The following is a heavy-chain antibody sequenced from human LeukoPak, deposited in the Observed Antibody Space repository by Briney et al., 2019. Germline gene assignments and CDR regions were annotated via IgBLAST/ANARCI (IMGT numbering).Heavy chain of an antibody. CDR1: GYTFTDYY. CDR2: INPNSGGT. J-gene: IGHJ5*02. CDR3: ARHMTTANNWFDP. D-gene: IGHD4-17*01. Sequence: ASVKVSCKASGYTFTDYYMHWVRQAPGQGLEWMGWINPNSGGTNYEQKFQGRVIMTRDTSISTAYMELSRLRSDDTAVYYCARHMTTANNWFDPWGQGTLVTVSS. V-gene: IGHV1-2*02.